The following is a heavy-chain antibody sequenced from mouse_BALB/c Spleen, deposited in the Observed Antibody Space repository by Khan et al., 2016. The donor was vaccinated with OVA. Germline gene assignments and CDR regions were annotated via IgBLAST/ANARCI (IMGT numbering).Heavy chain of an antibody. Sequence: QVQLQQPGPGLVRPSQTLSITCTVSGCSLTTYGVHWVRQSPGKGLEWLGVIRSAGKTDYNAAFISRLSITKDNSKSQVFFKMNSLQADDTAMYYCARNSYMYDFTYWGQGTLVTVSA. V-gene: IGHV2-2*01. CDR3: ARNSYMYDFTY. J-gene: IGHJ3*01. CDR2: IRSAGKT. CDR1: GCSLTTYG. D-gene: IGHD2-14*01.